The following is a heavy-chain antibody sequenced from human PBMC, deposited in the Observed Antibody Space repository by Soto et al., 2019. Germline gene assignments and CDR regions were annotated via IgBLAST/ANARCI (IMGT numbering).Heavy chain of an antibody. J-gene: IGHJ4*02. CDR1: GFTFSDYY. CDR2: ISSSSSYT. V-gene: IGHV3-11*06. CDR3: ARGPRDYSNYGEYYFDY. Sequence: PGGSLRLSCAASGFTFSDYYMSWIRQAPGKGLEWVSYISSSSSYTNYADSVKGRFTISRDNAKNSLYLQMNSLRAEDTAVYYCARGPRDYSNYGEYYFDYWGQGTLVTVSS. D-gene: IGHD4-4*01.